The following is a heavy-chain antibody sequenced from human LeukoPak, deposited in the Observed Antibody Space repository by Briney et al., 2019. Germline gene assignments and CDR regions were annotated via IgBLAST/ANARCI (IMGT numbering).Heavy chain of an antibody. CDR2: IYYSGST. D-gene: IGHD6-13*01. Sequence: SETLSLTCTVSGGSISSYYWSWIRQPPGKGLEWIGYIYYSGSTNYNPSLKSRVTISVDTSKNQFSLKLSSVTAADTAVYYSARLSSGSSSWYDIDYWGQGTLVTVSS. CDR1: GGSISSYY. J-gene: IGHJ4*02. CDR3: ARLSSGSSSWYDIDY. V-gene: IGHV4-59*08.